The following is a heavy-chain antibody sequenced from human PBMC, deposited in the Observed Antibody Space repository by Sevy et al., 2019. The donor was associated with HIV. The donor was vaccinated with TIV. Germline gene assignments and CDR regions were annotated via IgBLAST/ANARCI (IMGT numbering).Heavy chain of an antibody. V-gene: IGHV4-39*01. CDR3: ASQPGYRSTYYGLSLSRTFDS. Sequence: SETLSLTCSVSGGSITSNNYYWGWIRQPPGKGLEWIGSIYHSGNTYYNPSLKSRVTVSVDTSRSHFSLKVTSVAASDTAVYFCASQPGYRSTYYGLSLSRTFDSWGPGTLVTVSS. CDR2: IYHSGNT. CDR1: GGSITSNNYY. J-gene: IGHJ4*02. D-gene: IGHD6-19*01.